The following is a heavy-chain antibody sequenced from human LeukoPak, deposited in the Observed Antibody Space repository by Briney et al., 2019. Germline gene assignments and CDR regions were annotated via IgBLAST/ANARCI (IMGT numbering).Heavy chain of an antibody. D-gene: IGHD2-8*02. J-gene: IGHJ4*02. CDR2: INSDGTTT. V-gene: IGHV3-74*01. CDR3: TKAPLMSCTGAFCYPFDS. CDR1: GFTFSTYW. Sequence: GGSLRLSCAASGFTFSTYWMHWVRQAPGKGLVWVSHINSDGTTTSDADSVKGRFIISRDNAKNTLYLQMNSLRAEDTAVYYCTKAPLMSCTGAFCYPFDSWGQGVLVTVSS.